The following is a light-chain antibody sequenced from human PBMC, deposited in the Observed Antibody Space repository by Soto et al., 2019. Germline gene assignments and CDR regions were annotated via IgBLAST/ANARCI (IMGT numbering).Light chain of an antibody. J-gene: IGLJ2*01. Sequence: SYELTQPPSVSVAPGKTARITCGGNNIGSKSVHWYQQKPGQAPVLVIYYESDRPSGIPERFSGSNSGNTATLTIRRVEAGDEADYYCQVWDSSSDHPHVVFGGGTKLTVL. CDR1: NIGSKS. V-gene: IGLV3-21*04. CDR2: YES. CDR3: QVWDSSSDHPHVV.